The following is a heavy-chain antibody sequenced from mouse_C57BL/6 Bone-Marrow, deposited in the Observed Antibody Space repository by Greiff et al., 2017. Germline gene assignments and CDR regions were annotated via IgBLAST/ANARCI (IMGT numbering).Heavy chain of an antibody. J-gene: IGHJ2*01. CDR3: ARWVYYGSSYDYFDY. Sequence: VQLQQSGAELARPGASVKLSCKASGYTFTSYGISWVKQRTGQGLEWIGEIYPRSGNTYYNEKFKGKATLTADKSSSTAYMELRSLTSEDSAVYFCARWVYYGSSYDYFDYWGQGTTLTVSS. V-gene: IGHV1-81*01. CDR1: GYTFTSYG. D-gene: IGHD1-1*01. CDR2: IYPRSGNT.